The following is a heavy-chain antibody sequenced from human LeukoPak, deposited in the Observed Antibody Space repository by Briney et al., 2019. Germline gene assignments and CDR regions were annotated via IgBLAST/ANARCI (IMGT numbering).Heavy chain of an antibody. J-gene: IGHJ4*02. Sequence: SSVKVSLKCSGCTFSIYAINWVRQAPAQGLEWMGGIIPIFGTANYAQKFQGRVTITTDESTSTAYMELSSLRSDDTAVYYCAREAPWGYFDYWGQGTLVTVSS. V-gene: IGHV1-69*05. CDR2: IIPIFGTA. D-gene: IGHD3-16*01. CDR1: GCTFSIYA. CDR3: AREAPWGYFDY.